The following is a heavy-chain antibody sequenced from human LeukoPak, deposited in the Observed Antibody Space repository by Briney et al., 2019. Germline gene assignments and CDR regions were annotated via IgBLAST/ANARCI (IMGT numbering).Heavy chain of an antibody. CDR1: GFTFKSYA. J-gene: IGHJ4*02. CDR3: ARDDPYYYDSSGRGRFDY. Sequence: GGSLRLSCATSGFTFKSYAMNWVRQSPGKGLEWVSSISGDSTDIYYADSLMGRSTISRDNAKSTLYLQMNSLRVEDTAVYHCARDDPYYYDSSGRGRFDYWGQGTLVTVSS. CDR2: ISGDSTDI. V-gene: IGHV3-21*01. D-gene: IGHD3-22*01.